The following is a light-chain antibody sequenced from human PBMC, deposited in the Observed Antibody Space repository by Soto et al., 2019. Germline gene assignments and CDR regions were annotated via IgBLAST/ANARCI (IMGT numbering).Light chain of an antibody. J-gene: IGLJ2*01. CDR3: AAWDDSLNIPV. CDR1: TSNVGTYT. V-gene: IGLV1-44*01. Sequence: QPVLTQPPSASGTPGQKVTISCSGSTSNVGTYTVDWYQQVPGAAPKLLIYTNTERPSGVPDRFSGSKSGTSASLAISGLQSEDEADYYCAAWDDSLNIPVFGGGTKVTVL. CDR2: TNT.